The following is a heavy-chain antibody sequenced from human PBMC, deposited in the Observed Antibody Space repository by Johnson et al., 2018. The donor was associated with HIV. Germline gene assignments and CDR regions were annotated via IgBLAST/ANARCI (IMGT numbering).Heavy chain of an antibody. CDR3: AKVGGTTILRDAFDI. CDR1: GFTFSDHW. J-gene: IGHJ3*02. Sequence: QVQLVESGGGLVQPGGSLKLSCAASGFTFSDHWMHWVRQAPGKGLEWVSLISWDGGSTYYAASVKGRFTISRDNSKNTLYLQMNSLRAEDTAVYYCAKVGGTTILRDAFDIWGQGTMVTFSS. V-gene: IGHV3-NL1*01. D-gene: IGHD1-1*01. CDR2: ISWDGGST.